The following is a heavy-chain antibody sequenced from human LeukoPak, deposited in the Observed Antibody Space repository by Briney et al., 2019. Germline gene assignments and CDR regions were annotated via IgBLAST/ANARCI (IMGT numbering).Heavy chain of an antibody. CDR2: ISQNGDRK. D-gene: IGHD2-15*01. V-gene: IGHV3-7*01. CDR3: ASKFPYCSGGSCAL. CDR1: GLTFISHW. Sequence: GGSLRLSFAASGLTFISHWWSWFRQAPGRGREGVATISQNGDRKNYVDSVKGRFSISRDNAKNSLFLQMHSLRAEDTAVYYCASKFPYCSGGSCALGGQGTLVTVSS. J-gene: IGHJ4*02.